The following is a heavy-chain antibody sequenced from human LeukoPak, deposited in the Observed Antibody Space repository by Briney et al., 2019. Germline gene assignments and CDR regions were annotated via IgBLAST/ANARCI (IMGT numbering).Heavy chain of an antibody. V-gene: IGHV4-4*02. CDR2: IYHSGST. CDR3: TRDTGTTGEVKFDP. D-gene: IGHD4-17*01. Sequence: SETLSLTCAVSGGSISSSNWWSWVRQPPGKGLEWIGEIYHSGSTNYNPSLKSRVTISVDKSKNQFSLKLSSVTAADTAVYFCTRDTGTTGEVKFDPWGQGTLVTVSS. CDR1: GGSISSSNW. J-gene: IGHJ5*02.